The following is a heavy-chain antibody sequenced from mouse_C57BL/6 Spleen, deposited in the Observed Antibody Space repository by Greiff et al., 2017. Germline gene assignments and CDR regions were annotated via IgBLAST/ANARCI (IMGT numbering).Heavy chain of an antibody. Sequence: VQLQQPGAELVKPGASVKLSCKASGYTFTSYWMQWVKQRPGQGLEWIGEIDPSDSDTNYNPKFKGKATLTVDTSSSTAYMPLSSLTSEDSAVYSGVRMSLNGNDFFDYWGQGTTLTVSS. CDR3: VRMSLNGNDFFDY. D-gene: IGHD2-1*01. CDR1: GYTFTSYW. J-gene: IGHJ2*01. V-gene: IGHV1-50*01. CDR2: IDPSDSDT.